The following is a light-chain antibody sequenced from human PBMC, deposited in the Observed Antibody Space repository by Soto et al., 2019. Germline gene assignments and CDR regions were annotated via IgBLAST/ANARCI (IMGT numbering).Light chain of an antibody. CDR1: QSVSSTY. Sequence: EIVLTQSPGTLSLSPGERATLSCRASQSVSSTYLAWYQQKPGQAPKLLIYAASTRATGIPDRFSGSGSGTGFTLTISRLEPEDFAVYYCQQFDNSLLTFGQGTRLEIK. J-gene: IGKJ5*01. CDR2: AAS. V-gene: IGKV3-20*01. CDR3: QQFDNSLLT.